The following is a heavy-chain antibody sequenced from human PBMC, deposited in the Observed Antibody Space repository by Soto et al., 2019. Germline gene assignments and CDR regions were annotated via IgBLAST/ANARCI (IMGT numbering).Heavy chain of an antibody. D-gene: IGHD5-12*01. Sequence: SETLSLTCTVSGGSISSGGYYWSWIRQHPGKGLEWIGYIYYSGSTYYNPSLKSRVTISVDTSKNQFSLKLSSVTAADTAVYYCARVLERWLTFDYWGQGTLVTVS. CDR3: ARVLERWLTFDY. V-gene: IGHV4-31*03. CDR1: GGSISSGGYY. CDR2: IYYSGST. J-gene: IGHJ4*02.